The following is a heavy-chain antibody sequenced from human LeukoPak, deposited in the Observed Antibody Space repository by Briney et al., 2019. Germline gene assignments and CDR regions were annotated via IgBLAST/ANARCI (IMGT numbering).Heavy chain of an antibody. D-gene: IGHD6-13*01. CDR2: ISSSSSYI. V-gene: IGHV3-21*01. J-gene: IGHJ3*02. CDR3: ARDWGPSIAAAGTGAFDI. CDR1: RFTFSSYA. Sequence: GGSLRLSCAASRFTFSSYAMSWVRQAPGKGLEWVSSISSSSSYIYYADSVKGRFTISRDNAKNSLYLQMNSLRAEDTAVYYCARDWGPSIAAAGTGAFDIWGQGTMVTVSS.